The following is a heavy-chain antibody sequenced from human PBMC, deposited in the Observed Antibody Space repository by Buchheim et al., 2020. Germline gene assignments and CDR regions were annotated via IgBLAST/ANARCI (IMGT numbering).Heavy chain of an antibody. CDR2: INPSGTTI. CDR3: ARVRIWGTSNYYGMDV. V-gene: IGHV3-48*04. Sequence: EVQLVESGGGLVQPGGSLRLSCAASGFTFSIFGMNWVRQAPGKGLEWVSYINPSGTTISYADSVRGRFTMSRDTAKRPLYLPMDSLRTEDTAVYYCARVRIWGTSNYYGMDVWGQGTT. CDR1: GFTFSIFG. D-gene: IGHD7-27*01. J-gene: IGHJ6*02.